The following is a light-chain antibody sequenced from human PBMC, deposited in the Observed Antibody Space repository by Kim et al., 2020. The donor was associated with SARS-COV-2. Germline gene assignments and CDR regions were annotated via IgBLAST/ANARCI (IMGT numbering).Light chain of an antibody. J-gene: IGKJ5*01. CDR3: QQRSNWPPIT. CDR2: DAS. CDR1: QSVNSY. Sequence: ETVLTQSPATLSLSPGERATLSCRASQSVNSYLAWYQQKPGQAPRLLIYDASNRATGIPARFSGSGSGTDFNLTISSLEPEDFAVYFCQQRSNWPPITFGQGTRLEIK. V-gene: IGKV3-11*01.